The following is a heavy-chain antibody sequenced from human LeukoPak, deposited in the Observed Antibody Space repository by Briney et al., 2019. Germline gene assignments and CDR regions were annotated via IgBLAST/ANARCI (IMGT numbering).Heavy chain of an antibody. D-gene: IGHD3-10*01. CDR3: VRHGESGRHHAYFDY. CDR2: SYYSGGT. J-gene: IGHJ4*01. CDR1: GGSLNNYY. Sequence: SETLSLTCTVSGGSLNNYYWDWIRQATGKGLEWTQYSYYSGGTNYNSYLKSRVTISVDTSKNQFSLKVTSVTAGDTAIYYCVRHGESGRHHAYFDYWGHGALVTVSS. V-gene: IGHV4-59*08.